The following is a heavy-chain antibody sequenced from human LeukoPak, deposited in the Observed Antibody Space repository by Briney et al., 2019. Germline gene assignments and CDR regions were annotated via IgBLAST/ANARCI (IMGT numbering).Heavy chain of an antibody. CDR2: LNPNSGGT. CDR1: GFTFTGYY. CDR3: ARDRGIAVAGHDAFDI. V-gene: IGHV1-2*02. J-gene: IGHJ3*02. Sequence: ASVKVSCKASGFTFTGYYIQWMRQAPGQGLEWMGWLNPNSGGTNYAQKFQGRVTMTRNTSISTAYMELSRLRSDDTAVYYCARDRGIAVAGHDAFDIWGQGTIVTVSS. D-gene: IGHD6-19*01.